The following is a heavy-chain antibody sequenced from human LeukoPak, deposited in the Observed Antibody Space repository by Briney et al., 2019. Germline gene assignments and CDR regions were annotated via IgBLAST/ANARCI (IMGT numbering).Heavy chain of an antibody. V-gene: IGHV3-20*04. Sequence: GSLRLSCAASGFTFDDYAMHWVRQAPGKGLEWVSGINWNGGSTGYADSVKGRFTISRDNAKNSLYLQMNSLRAEDTALYYCARGYDSSGYYYGLDYWGQGTLVTVSS. D-gene: IGHD3-22*01. CDR1: GFTFDDYA. J-gene: IGHJ4*02. CDR3: ARGYDSSGYYYGLDY. CDR2: INWNGGST.